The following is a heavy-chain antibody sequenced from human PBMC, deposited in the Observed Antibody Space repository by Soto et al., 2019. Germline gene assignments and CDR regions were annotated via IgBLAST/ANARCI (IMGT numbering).Heavy chain of an antibody. CDR3: ARGRGYYDSSGLSFFDY. V-gene: IGHV4-34*01. J-gene: IGHJ4*02. D-gene: IGHD3-22*01. CDR2: INHSGST. CDR1: GGSFSGYY. Sequence: SETLSLTCAVYGGSFSGYYWSWIRQPPGKGLEWIGEINHSGSTNYNPSLKSRVTISVDTSKNQFSLKLSSVTAADTAVYYCARGRGYYDSSGLSFFDYWGQGTLVTVSS.